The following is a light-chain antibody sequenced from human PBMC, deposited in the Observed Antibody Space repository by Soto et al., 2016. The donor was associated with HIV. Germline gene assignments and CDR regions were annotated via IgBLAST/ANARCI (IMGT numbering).Light chain of an antibody. Sequence: SSELTQDPAVSVALGQTVRITCQGDSLRSYYASWYQQKPGQAPILVMYGKNNRPSGIPDRFSGSSSGNTGSLTITGTQAEDEADYYCNSRDSSGNQWVLGGGTKLTVL. CDR2: GKN. J-gene: IGLJ3*02. CDR3: NSRDSSGNQWV. CDR1: SLRSYY. V-gene: IGLV3-19*01.